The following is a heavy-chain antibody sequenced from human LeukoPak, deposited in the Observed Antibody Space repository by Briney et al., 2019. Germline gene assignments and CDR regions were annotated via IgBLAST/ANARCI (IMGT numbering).Heavy chain of an antibody. CDR3: ARDRPHNWFDP. Sequence: SGGSLRLSCAASGFTFSSYWMHWVRQVPGKRLEWVSRVDIDGSSTTYADSVKGRFTISRDNAKNTLYLRMNSLRAEDTAVYYCARDRPHNWFDPWGQGTLVTVSS. J-gene: IGHJ5*02. V-gene: IGHV3-74*01. CDR2: VDIDGSST. CDR1: GFTFSSYW.